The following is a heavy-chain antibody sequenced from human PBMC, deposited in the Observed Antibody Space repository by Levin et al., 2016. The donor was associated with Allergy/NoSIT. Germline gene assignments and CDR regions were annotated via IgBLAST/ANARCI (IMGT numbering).Heavy chain of an antibody. CDR2: VYYSGST. CDR1: GGSIRSYY. J-gene: IGHJ2*01. V-gene: IGHV4-59*01. CDR3: AREGRGSGYFRHYWYFDL. Sequence: SETLSLTCSVSGGSIRSYYWSWIRQPPGKGLEWIGNVYYSGSTNYNPSLQSRVTISLDRSKKQFSLKLSSVTAADTAVYYCAREGRGSGYFRHYWYFDLWGRGTLVTVSS. D-gene: IGHD3-22*01.